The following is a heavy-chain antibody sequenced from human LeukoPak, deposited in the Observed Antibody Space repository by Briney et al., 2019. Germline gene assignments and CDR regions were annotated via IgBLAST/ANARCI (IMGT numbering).Heavy chain of an antibody. CDR3: YSAFDWFNFDY. CDR1: GGSFSSYY. D-gene: IGHD3-9*01. CDR2: IYTSGST. V-gene: IGHV4-4*07. Sequence: SETLSLTCTVSGGSFSSYYWNWIRQPAGKGLEWIGRIYTSGSTNYNPSLKSRVTMSVDTSKKQFSLKLSSVTAADTAVYYCYSAFDWFNFDYWGQGTLVTVSS. J-gene: IGHJ4*02.